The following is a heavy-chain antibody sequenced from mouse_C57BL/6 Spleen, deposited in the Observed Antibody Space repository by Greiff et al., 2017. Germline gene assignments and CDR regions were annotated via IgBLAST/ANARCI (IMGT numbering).Heavy chain of an antibody. J-gene: IGHJ2*01. CDR3: ALFYYGNYDGY. Sequence: EVQLQQSGPELVKPGASVKMSCKASGYTFTDYNMHWVKQSHGKSLEWIGYINPNNGGTSYNQKFKGKATLTVNKSSSTAYMELRSLTSEDSAVYYCALFYYGNYDGYWGQGTTLTVSS. D-gene: IGHD2-1*01. V-gene: IGHV1-22*01. CDR2: INPNNGGT. CDR1: GYTFTDYN.